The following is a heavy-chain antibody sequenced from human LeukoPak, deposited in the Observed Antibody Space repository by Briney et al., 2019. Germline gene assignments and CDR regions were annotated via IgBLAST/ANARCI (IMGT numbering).Heavy chain of an antibody. V-gene: IGHV3-21*01. J-gene: IGHJ4*02. CDR2: ITNSGTYM. CDR1: GFTFSSYT. D-gene: IGHD6-19*01. CDR3: ARVRGPYSSGWYGNY. Sequence: PGGSLRLSCAASGFTFSSYTMNWVRQTPGKGLEWVSSITNSGTYMYYADSLKGRFTVSRDNARESLYLQMNSLRAEDTAVYYCARVRGPYSSGWYGNYWGQGTLVTVSS.